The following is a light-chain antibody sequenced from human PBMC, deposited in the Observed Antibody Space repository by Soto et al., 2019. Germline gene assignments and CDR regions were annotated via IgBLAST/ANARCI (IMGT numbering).Light chain of an antibody. CDR2: KAS. CDR3: QQYNSYSWT. J-gene: IGKJ1*01. V-gene: IGKV1-5*03. CDR1: QSISIW. Sequence: DIQMTQSPSTLSASVGDRVTITCRASQSISIWLAWYQQKPGKAPKLLMSKASTLETGVPSRFSGSGSETEFTLTISSLQPDDFATYDCQQYNSYSWTFGQGTKVDIK.